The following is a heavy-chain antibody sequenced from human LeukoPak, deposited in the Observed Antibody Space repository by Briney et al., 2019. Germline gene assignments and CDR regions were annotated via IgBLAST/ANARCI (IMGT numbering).Heavy chain of an antibody. V-gene: IGHV4-59*01. Sequence: PSETLSLTCTVSGGSISSYYWSWIRQPPGKGLEWIGYIYYSGSSTYNPSLKSRVTISVDTSKNQFSLKLSSVTAADTAVYYCARWAVGAADGINWFDPWGQGTLVTVSS. J-gene: IGHJ5*02. D-gene: IGHD6-13*01. CDR3: ARWAVGAADGINWFDP. CDR2: IYYSGSS. CDR1: GGSISSYY.